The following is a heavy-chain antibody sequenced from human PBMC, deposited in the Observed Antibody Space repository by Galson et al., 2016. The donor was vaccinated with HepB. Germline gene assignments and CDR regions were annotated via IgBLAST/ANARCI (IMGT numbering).Heavy chain of an antibody. V-gene: IGHV3-33*03. J-gene: IGHJ4*02. Sequence: SLRLSCAASGFTFSRFDMHWVRQAPGTGLEWVAVIWYDGSNKYYADSVKDRFTISRDNSKNTLYVQMNSLRAEDTAVYYCASGRGVQVERRRGYYFDYWGQGSLVTVSS. CDR2: IWYDGSNK. CDR1: GFTFSRFD. D-gene: IGHD1-1*01. CDR3: ASGRGVQVERRRGYYFDY.